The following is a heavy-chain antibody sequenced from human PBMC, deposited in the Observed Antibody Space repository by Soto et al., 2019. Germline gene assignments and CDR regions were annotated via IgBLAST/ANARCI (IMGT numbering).Heavy chain of an antibody. CDR3: TRDRNWVLFDY. CDR1: GFNFNDYV. Sequence: PGGSLRLSCTASGFNFNDYVVHWVRQTPGKGLVWVSRLSHDGTIATYADSVRGRFTVSRDNAKNTLYLQMNSLTADDTAVYYCTRDRNWVLFDYWGQGTLVTV. CDR2: LSHDGTIA. V-gene: IGHV3-74*01. D-gene: IGHD3-16*01. J-gene: IGHJ4*02.